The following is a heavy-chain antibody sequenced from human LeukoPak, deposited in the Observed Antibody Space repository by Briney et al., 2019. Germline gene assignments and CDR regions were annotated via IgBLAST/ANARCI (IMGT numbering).Heavy chain of an antibody. CDR1: GFSFSTYA. CDR2: INGGGAGT. D-gene: IGHD3-22*01. J-gene: IGHJ3*01. CDR3: VKVRWLYDPFDV. V-gene: IGHV3-23*01. Sequence: PGGSLRLSCAASGFSFSTYAMGWVRQAPGTGLEWVSVINGGGAGTFYADSVEGRFTISRDNSKNTLYLQVKTLRAEDTAIYYCVKVRWLYDPFDVWGQGTMVTVSS.